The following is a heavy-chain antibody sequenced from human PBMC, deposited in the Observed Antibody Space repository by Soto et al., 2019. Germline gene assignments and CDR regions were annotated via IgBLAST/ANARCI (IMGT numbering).Heavy chain of an antibody. CDR2: INAGNGNT. J-gene: IGHJ4*02. CDR3: ARAGAATLSDY. V-gene: IGHV1-3*01. CDR1: GYTFTSYA. D-gene: IGHD2-15*01. Sequence: ASVKVSCKASGYTFTSYAMHWVRQAPGQRLEWMGWINAGNGNTKYSQKFQGRVTITRDTSASTACMELSSLRSEDTAMYYCARAGAATLSDYWGQGTPVTVSS.